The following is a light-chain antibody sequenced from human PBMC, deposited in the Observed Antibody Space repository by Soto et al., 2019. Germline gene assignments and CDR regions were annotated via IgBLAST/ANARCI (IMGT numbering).Light chain of an antibody. CDR2: SNN. CDR1: SSNIGSNT. V-gene: IGLV1-44*01. CDR3: AAWDDSLNGPHVV. J-gene: IGLJ2*01. Sequence: QAVVTQPPSASGTPGQRVTISCSGSSSNIGSNTVNWHQQLPGTAPKLLIYSNNQRPSGVPDRFSGSKSGTSASLAISGLQSEDEADYYCAAWDDSLNGPHVVFGGGTKLTVL.